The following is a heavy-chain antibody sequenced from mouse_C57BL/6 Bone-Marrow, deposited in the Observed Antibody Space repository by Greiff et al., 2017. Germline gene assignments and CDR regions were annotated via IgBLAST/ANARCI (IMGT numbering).Heavy chain of an antibody. V-gene: IGHV1-81*01. CDR2: IYPRSGNT. D-gene: IGHD1-1*01. CDR1: GYTFTSYG. Sequence: QVQLQQSGAELARPGASVKLSCKASGYTFTSYGISWVKQRTGQGLEWIGEIYPRSGNTYYNEKFKGKATLTADKSSSPAYMELRSLTSEDSAVYFCARRATVVATRAWFAYWGQGTLVTVSA. J-gene: IGHJ3*01. CDR3: ARRATVVATRAWFAY.